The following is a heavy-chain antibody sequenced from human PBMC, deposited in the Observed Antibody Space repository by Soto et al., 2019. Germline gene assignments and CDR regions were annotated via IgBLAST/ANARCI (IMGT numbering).Heavy chain of an antibody. J-gene: IGHJ5*02. CDR1: GGSISSGTFS. D-gene: IGHD3-22*01. V-gene: IGHV4-30-2*01. Sequence: QLLLQESASGLVKPSQTLSLTCAVSGGSISSGTFSWTWIRQPPGKGLEFIGSIYYTGGTYYNPSLKSRVTISLDRSKNQFSLKLASVTAADTAVYYCARRPAYDSSGYVQFDPWGQGTLVTVLS. CDR2: IYYTGGT. CDR3: ARRPAYDSSGYVQFDP.